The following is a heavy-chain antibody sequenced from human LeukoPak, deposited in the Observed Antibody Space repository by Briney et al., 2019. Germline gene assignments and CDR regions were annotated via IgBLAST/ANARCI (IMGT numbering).Heavy chain of an antibody. CDR1: GFTFSSYA. D-gene: IGHD2-15*01. V-gene: IGHV3-30-3*01. J-gene: IGHJ4*02. CDR2: ISYGGSKK. CDR3: ARDRSPEAYCSGGSCLFDY. Sequence: GRSLRLSCAASGFTFSSYAMRWVRQAPGKGLEWVAVISYGGSKKYYADSVKGRFTTSRDNSKHTLYLQMNSLRAEATAVCYWARDRSPEAYCSGGSCLFDYWGQGTLVTVSS.